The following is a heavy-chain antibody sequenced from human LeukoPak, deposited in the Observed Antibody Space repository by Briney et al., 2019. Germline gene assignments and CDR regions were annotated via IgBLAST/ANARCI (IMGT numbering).Heavy chain of an antibody. V-gene: IGHV4-34*01. D-gene: IGHD3-10*01. CDR1: GGSFSGYY. CDR3: ARSPRSEYFYGSGSLLYGMDV. J-gene: IGHJ6*02. CDR2: INHSGST. Sequence: PSETLSLTCAVYGGSFSGYYWSWIRQPPGKWLEWIGEINHSGSTNYNPSLKSPVTISVDTSKNQVSLKLSSLTAADTAVYYCARSPRSEYFYGSGSLLYGMDVWGQGTTVTVSS.